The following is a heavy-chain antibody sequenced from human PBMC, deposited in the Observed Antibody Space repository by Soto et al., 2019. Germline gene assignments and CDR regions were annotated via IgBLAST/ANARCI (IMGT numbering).Heavy chain of an antibody. Sequence: PSETLSLTCSVSGGSISSGYYWTWIRQHPGKGLEWIGYIYYSGNTYYNPSLKSRVTISVDTSKNQFSLKMSSVTAEDTAVYYCASTDYVAYYMDVWGQGTTVTVSS. V-gene: IGHV4-31*03. CDR1: GGSISSGYY. J-gene: IGHJ6*03. CDR3: ASTDYVAYYMDV. D-gene: IGHD3-10*02. CDR2: IYYSGNT.